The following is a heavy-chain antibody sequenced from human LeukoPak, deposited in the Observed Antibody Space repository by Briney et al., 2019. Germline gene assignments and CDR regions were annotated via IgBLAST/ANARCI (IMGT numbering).Heavy chain of an antibody. J-gene: IGHJ4*02. D-gene: IGHD2-21*02. CDR2: INHSGST. V-gene: IGHV4-34*01. Sequence: PSETLSLTCAVYGGSFSGYYWSWIRQPPGKGLEWIGEINHSGSTNYNPSLKSRVTISVDTSKNQFSLKLSSVTAADTAVYYCATRGGNSRYYFDYWGQGTLVTVSS. CDR1: GGSFSGYY. CDR3: ATRGGNSRYYFDY.